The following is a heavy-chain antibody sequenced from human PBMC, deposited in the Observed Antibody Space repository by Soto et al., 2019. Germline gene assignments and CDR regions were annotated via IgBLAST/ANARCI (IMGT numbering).Heavy chain of an antibody. V-gene: IGHV4-59*01. CDR3: AREGNLGRWIQPLDS. Sequence: QVQLQVSGPGLVKPSETLSLTCTVSGDSISSYSWSWIRQPPVKGLEWIGNIHYNGNTKYSPSLKSRVTMSVDTSXNXFSLKLIXXXTAXTAVYFCAREGNLGRWIQPLDSWGQGTLVTVSS. CDR1: GDSISSYS. CDR2: IHYNGNT. J-gene: IGHJ4*02. D-gene: IGHD2-2*03.